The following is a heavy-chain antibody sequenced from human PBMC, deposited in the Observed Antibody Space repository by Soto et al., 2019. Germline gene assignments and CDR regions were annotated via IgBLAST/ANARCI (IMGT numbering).Heavy chain of an antibody. CDR3: NTSPY. V-gene: IGHV3-73*01. CDR2: IRSKTNNYAT. Sequence: GGSLRLSCAVSGFTFSGAAIHWVRQAPGKGLEWIGRIRSKTNNYATAYADSVTGRFTLSRNDSSNTAYLQMNSLKTEDKAVYYCNTSPYWGQGTLVTVSS. CDR1: GFTFSGAA. J-gene: IGHJ4*02.